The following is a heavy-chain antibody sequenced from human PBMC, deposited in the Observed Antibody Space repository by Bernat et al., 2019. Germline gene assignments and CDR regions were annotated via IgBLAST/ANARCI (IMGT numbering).Heavy chain of an antibody. Sequence: QVQLQQSGPGLVKPSQTLSLTCAISGDSVPSNSSAWSWIRQSPSRGLEWLGRTYYRSKWYNDYAVSVKSRITINPDTTKNQFSLQLNSVTPEDTAVYYCARGGPGSSWSYYYMDVWGKGTTVTVSS. CDR1: GDSVPSNSSA. CDR3: ARGGPGSSWSYYYMDV. D-gene: IGHD6-13*01. V-gene: IGHV6-1*01. CDR2: TYYRSKWYN. J-gene: IGHJ6*03.